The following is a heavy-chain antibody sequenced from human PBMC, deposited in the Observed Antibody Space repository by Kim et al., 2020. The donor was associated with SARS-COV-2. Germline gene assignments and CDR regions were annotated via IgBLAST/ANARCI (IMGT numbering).Heavy chain of an antibody. CDR3: ARGPAYSSSWYDGNNWFDP. D-gene: IGHD6-13*01. V-gene: IGHV4-39*01. CDR1: GGSISSSSYY. CDR2: IYYSGST. Sequence: SETLSLTCTVSGGSISSSSYYWGWIRQPPGKGLEWIGSIYYSGSTYYNPSLKSRVTISVDTSKNQFSLKLSSVTAADTAVYYCARGPAYSSSWYDGNNWFDPWGQGTLVTVSS. J-gene: IGHJ5*02.